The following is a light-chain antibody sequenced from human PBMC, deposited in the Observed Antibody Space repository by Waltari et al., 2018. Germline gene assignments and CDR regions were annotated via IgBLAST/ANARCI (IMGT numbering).Light chain of an antibody. V-gene: IGKV3D-15*01. J-gene: IGKJ1*01. CDR2: GTS. CDR3: QQYDHWPWT. CDR1: QSVRST. Sequence: DIVMTQSPATLSLSPGESATLSCRASQSVRSTCAWFQQKPGQPPRLLIYGTSTRAAGIPARFSGSGSGTEFSLTISSLQPEDVATYYCQQYDHWPWTFGQGTRVEAK.